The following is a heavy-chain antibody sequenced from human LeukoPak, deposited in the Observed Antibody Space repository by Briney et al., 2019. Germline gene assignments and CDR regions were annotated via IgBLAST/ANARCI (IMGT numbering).Heavy chain of an antibody. CDR3: AKVPTAMVTNY. V-gene: IGHV3-30*02. CDR1: GFTFSSYG. D-gene: IGHD5-18*01. Sequence: GGSLRLSCAASGFTFSSYGMHWVRQAPGKGLEWVAFIRYDGSSKYYADSVKGRFTISRDNSKNTLYLQMNSLRAEDTAVYYCAKVPTAMVTNYWGQGTLVTVSS. J-gene: IGHJ4*02. CDR2: IRYDGSSK.